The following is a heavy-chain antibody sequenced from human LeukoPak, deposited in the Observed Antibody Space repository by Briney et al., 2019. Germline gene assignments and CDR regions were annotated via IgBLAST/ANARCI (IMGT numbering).Heavy chain of an antibody. V-gene: IGHV3-33*06. D-gene: IGHD2-21*02. CDR3: AKGSLIVVVTATTLDY. CDR2: IWYDGSNK. CDR1: GFTFSSYG. Sequence: GGSLRLSCAASGFTFSSYGMHWVRQAPGKGLEWVAVIWYDGSNKYYADSVKGRFTISRDNSKNTLYLQMNSLRAEDTAVYYCAKGSLIVVVTATTLDYWGQGTLVTVSS. J-gene: IGHJ4*02.